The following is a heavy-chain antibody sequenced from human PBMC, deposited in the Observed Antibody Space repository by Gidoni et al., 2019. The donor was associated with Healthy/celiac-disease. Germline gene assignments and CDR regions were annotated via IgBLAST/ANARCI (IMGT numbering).Heavy chain of an antibody. D-gene: IGHD2-2*01. J-gene: IGHJ3*02. Sequence: EVQLVESGGGLVQPGRSLRLSCAASGFTFDDYAMHWVRQAPGKGLEWVSGISWNSGSIGYADSVKGRFTISRDNAKNSLYLQMNSLRAEDTALYYCAKEGDAEDCSSTSCFSNSGIAVADAFDIWGQGTMVTVSS. CDR2: ISWNSGSI. V-gene: IGHV3-9*01. CDR3: AKEGDAEDCSSTSCFSNSGIAVADAFDI. CDR1: GFTFDDYA.